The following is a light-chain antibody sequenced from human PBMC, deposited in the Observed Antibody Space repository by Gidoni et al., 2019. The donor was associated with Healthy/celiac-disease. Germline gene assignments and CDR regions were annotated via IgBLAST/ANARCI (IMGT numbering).Light chain of an antibody. CDR1: QDISNY. Sequence: DIQMTQSTSALSASVGDRVTITCQASQDISNYLNWYQQKPGQAPQLLIYDASNLETGVPSRFRGRGAGTDFTFTISSLQPEDIATYYCQQYDNLPLTFXGXTKVEIK. V-gene: IGKV1-33*01. CDR3: QQYDNLPLT. CDR2: DAS. J-gene: IGKJ4*01.